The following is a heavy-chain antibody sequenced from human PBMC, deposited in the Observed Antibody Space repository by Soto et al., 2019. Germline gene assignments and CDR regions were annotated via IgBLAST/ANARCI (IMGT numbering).Heavy chain of an antibody. CDR2: IYYSVST. CDR1: GGSISSYY. CDR3: ARENYYGSGSYTLNWFDP. Sequence: TSETLSRTCTVGGGSISSYYWSWIRQPPGKGLEWIGYIYYSVSTNYTTSLKSRVTISVDTSKNQFSLKLSSVTAADTAVYYCARENYYGSGSYTLNWFDPWGQGTQVTVSS. J-gene: IGHJ5*02. D-gene: IGHD3-10*01. V-gene: IGHV4-59*01.